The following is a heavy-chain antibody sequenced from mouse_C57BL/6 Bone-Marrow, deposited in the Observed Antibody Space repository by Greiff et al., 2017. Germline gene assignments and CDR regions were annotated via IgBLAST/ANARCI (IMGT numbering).Heavy chain of an antibody. CDR1: GYTFTNYW. J-gene: IGHJ1*03. D-gene: IGHD6-1*01. CDR2: IYPGGGYT. CDR3: ARSRLWDWYFDV. V-gene: IGHV1-63*01. Sequence: QVQLQQSGAELVRPGTSVKMSCKASGYTFTNYWIGWAKQRPGHGLEWIGDIYPGGGYTNYNEKFKGKATLTADKSSSTAYMQFSSLTSEDSAIYYCARSRLWDWYFDVWGTGPTVTVSS.